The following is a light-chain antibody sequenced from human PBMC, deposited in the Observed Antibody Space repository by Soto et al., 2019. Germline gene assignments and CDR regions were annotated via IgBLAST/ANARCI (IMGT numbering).Light chain of an antibody. CDR1: SSDVGDSNH. J-gene: IGLJ1*01. CDR3: NSQTTSGIRV. Sequence: QSALTQPRSVSGSPGQSVTISCTGTSSDVGDSNHVSWYQHHPGKAPKLIIYEVSYRPSGVSNRFSGSKSAYTASLTISGLQAEDEADYYCNSQTTSGIRVFGTGTKVTVL. V-gene: IGLV2-14*01. CDR2: EVS.